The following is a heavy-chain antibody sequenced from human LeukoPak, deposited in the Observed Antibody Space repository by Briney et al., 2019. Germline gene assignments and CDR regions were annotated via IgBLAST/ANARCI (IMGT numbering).Heavy chain of an antibody. CDR1: GGSISSGGYS. V-gene: IGHV4-30-2*01. D-gene: IGHD2-2*01. CDR3: ARRVPAAMGYYFDY. J-gene: IGHJ4*02. CDR2: IYHIGNT. Sequence: SQTLSLTCAVSGGSISSGGYSWSWIRQPPGQGLEWIGDIYHIGNTYYNPSLKSRVTISLDRSKNQFSLKLSSVTAADTAVYYCARRVPAAMGYYFDYWGQGTLVTVSS.